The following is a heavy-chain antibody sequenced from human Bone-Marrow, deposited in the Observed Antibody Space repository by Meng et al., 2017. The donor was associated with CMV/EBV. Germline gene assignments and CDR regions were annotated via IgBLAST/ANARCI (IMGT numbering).Heavy chain of an antibody. CDR1: GFTFSSYS. Sequence: GESLKISCAASGFTFSSYSMNWVRQAPGKGLEWVSSISGSSSYIYYADSVKGRFTISRDIAKNSLYLQMNSLGAEDTAVYYCARARYYYYGMDVWGQGTTVTFSS. CDR2: ISGSSSYI. CDR3: ARARYYYYGMDV. V-gene: IGHV3-21*01. J-gene: IGHJ6*02.